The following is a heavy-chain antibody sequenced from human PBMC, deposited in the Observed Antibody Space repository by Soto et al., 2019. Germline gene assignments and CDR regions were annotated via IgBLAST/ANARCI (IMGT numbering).Heavy chain of an antibody. V-gene: IGHV3-7*01. CDR2: INQAGSQK. J-gene: IGHJ1*01. D-gene: IGHD2-2*01. Sequence: VSLRLSCAGSGFRFSNSWMSWVRQAPGKGLEWVAHINQAGSQKYYVDSAKGRFTISRDNAKTSVYLQMNNLRAEDTAVYYCASWADAVDEDQFQHCGQGTLGTVSS. CDR1: GFRFSNSW. CDR3: ASWADAVDEDQFQH.